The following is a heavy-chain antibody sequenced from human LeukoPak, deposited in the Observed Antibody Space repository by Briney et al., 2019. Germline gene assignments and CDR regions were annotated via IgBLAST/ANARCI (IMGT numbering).Heavy chain of an antibody. Sequence: SETLSLTCTVSGDSVSNDFYYWGWIRQPPGKGLEWVACLSHRGNTWYNPSLESGVTISVDTSKNRFSLNFNSATAADTALYWCARHNAPRRVGFDFWGQGIMVTVSS. V-gene: IGHV4-39*01. CDR1: GDSVSNDFYY. CDR3: ARHNAPRRVGFDF. J-gene: IGHJ4*02. D-gene: IGHD3-10*01. CDR2: LSHRGNT.